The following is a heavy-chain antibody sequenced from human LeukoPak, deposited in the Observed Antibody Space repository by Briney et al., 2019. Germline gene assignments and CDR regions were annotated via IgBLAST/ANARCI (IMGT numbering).Heavy chain of an antibody. D-gene: IGHD3-9*01. CDR3: ARGDYDILTGISFDY. CDR2: ISSSSSYI. J-gene: IGHJ4*02. Sequence: PGGSLRLSCAASGFTFSSYSMNWVRQAPGKVLEWVSSISSSSSYIYYADSVKGRFTISRDNAKNSLYRQMNRLRAEDTAVYYCARGDYDILTGISFDYWGQGTLVTVSS. V-gene: IGHV3-21*01. CDR1: GFTFSSYS.